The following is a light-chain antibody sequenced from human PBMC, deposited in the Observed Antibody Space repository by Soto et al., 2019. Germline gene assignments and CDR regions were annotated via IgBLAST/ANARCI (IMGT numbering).Light chain of an antibody. V-gene: IGLV1-40*01. CDR2: ENN. J-gene: IGLJ1*01. CDR3: QSYDSSLGGYV. CDR1: SSNIGAGYE. Sequence: QLVLTQPPSVSEAPGQRVTISCTGSSSNIGAGYEAHWYQQVPGTAPKLLIYENNNRPSGVPDRFSGSTSGTSASLAITGLQAEDEAEYYCQSYDSSLGGYVFGTGTKLTVL.